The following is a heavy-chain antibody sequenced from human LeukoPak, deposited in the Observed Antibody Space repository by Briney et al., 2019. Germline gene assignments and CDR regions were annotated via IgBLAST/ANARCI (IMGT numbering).Heavy chain of an antibody. J-gene: IGHJ4*02. V-gene: IGHV3-21*01. CDR1: GFTFSSYS. CDR3: ARDGSPYYYDSSGLDY. D-gene: IGHD3-22*01. Sequence: GGSLRLSCAASGFTFSSYSMNWVRQAPGKGLEWVSSISSSSSFIYYADSVRGRFTISRDNAKNSLYLQLNSLRAEDTAVYYCARDGSPYYYDSSGLDYWGQGTLVAVSS. CDR2: ISSSSSFI.